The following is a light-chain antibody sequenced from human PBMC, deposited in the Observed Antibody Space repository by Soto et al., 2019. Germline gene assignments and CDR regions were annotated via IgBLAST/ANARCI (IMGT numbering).Light chain of an antibody. CDR1: QSVSSNY. V-gene: IGKV3-20*01. Sequence: EIVLTQSPGTLSLSPGERATLSCRASQSVSSNYLAWYQQKPGQAPRLPIYGASSRATGIPDRFSGSGSGTDFTLTISRLEPEDCAVYYCQQYGSSLFTFGPGTKVDI. CDR3: QQYGSSLFT. CDR2: GAS. J-gene: IGKJ3*01.